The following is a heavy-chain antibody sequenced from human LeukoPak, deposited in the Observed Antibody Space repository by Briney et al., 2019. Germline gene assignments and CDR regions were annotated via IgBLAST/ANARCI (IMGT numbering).Heavy chain of an antibody. CDR2: LSDSGAAT. CDR1: GFTFSSYP. J-gene: IGHJ4*02. CDR3: AKGIVGATMADY. V-gene: IGHV3-23*01. D-gene: IGHD1-26*01. Sequence: GGSLRLSCAASGFTFSSYPMRWVRQAPGKGLEWVSALSDSGAATYYADSVKGRFTISRDNSKNTLYLHMNSLRAEDTAIYYCAKGIVGATMADYWGQGTLVTVSS.